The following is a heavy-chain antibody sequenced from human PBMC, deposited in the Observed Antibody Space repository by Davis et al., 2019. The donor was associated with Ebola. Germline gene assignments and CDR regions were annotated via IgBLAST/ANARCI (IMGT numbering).Heavy chain of an antibody. V-gene: IGHV4-39*01. J-gene: IGHJ3*02. CDR3: ARQGEYSGSYNDAFDI. D-gene: IGHD1-26*01. CDR2: IYYSGST. Sequence: PSETLSLTCTVSGGSISSYYWSWIRQPPGKGLEWIGSIYYSGSTYYNPSLKSRVTISVDTSKNQFSLKLSSVTAADTAVYYCARQGEYSGSYNDAFDIWGQGTMVTVSS. CDR1: GGSISSYY.